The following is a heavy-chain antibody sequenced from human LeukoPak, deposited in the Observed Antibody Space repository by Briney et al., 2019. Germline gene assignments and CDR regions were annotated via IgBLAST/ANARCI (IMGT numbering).Heavy chain of an antibody. CDR3: ARAEGYGDPNTLDY. D-gene: IGHD4-17*01. V-gene: IGHV4-34*01. Sequence: PSETLSLTCAVYGGSFSGYYWSWIRQPPGKGLEWIGEINHSGSTNYNPSLKSRVTISVDTSRNQFSLKLSSVTAADTAVYYCARAEGYGDPNTLDYWGQGTLVTVSS. CDR1: GGSFSGYY. J-gene: IGHJ4*02. CDR2: INHSGST.